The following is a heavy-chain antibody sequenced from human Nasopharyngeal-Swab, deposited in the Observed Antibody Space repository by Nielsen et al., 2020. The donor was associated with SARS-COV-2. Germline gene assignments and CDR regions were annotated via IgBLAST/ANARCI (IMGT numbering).Heavy chain of an antibody. D-gene: IGHD6-13*01. Sequence: WVRQAPGQGLEWMGRINPNSGGTNYAQKLQGRVTMTTDTSTSTAYMELRSLRSDDTAVYYCARDSRGAGAAAPPGYYYYYGMDVWGQGTTVTVSS. CDR3: ARDSRGAGAAAPPGYYYYYGMDV. CDR2: INPNSGGT. V-gene: IGHV1-18*01. J-gene: IGHJ6*02.